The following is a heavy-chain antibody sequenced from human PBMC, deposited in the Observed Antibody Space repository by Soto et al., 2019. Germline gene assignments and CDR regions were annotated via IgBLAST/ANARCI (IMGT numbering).Heavy chain of an antibody. CDR2: ISAYNGNT. CDR3: AIDGKPPAYYDFWSGYYTPYYYYYMDV. J-gene: IGHJ6*03. CDR1: GYTFTSYG. Sequence: QVQLVQSGAEVKKPGASVKVSCKASGYTFTSYGISWVRQAPGQGLEWMGWISAYNGNTNYAQKLQGTVTMTTDTSTSTAYMELRRLRSDDTAVYYCAIDGKPPAYYDFWSGYYTPYYYYYMDVWGKGTTVTVSS. D-gene: IGHD3-3*01. V-gene: IGHV1-18*01.